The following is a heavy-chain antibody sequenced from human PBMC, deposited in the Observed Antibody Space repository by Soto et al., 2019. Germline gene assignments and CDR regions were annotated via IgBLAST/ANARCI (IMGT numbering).Heavy chain of an antibody. D-gene: IGHD1-7*01. CDR3: ARAEGITGSTWFDP. Sequence: SETLSLTCTVSGGSINSGDYYWSWIRQSPGKGLEWIAYISQTGLTDFNPSLKSRLSISEDTSKNQIYLKLNSVTAADTAVYYCARAEGITGSTWFDPWGHGVLVTVSS. CDR1: GGSINSGDYY. J-gene: IGHJ5*02. V-gene: IGHV4-30-4*01. CDR2: ISQTGLT.